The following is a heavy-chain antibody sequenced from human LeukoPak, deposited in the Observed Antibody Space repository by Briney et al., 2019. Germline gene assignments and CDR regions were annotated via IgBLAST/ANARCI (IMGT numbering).Heavy chain of an antibody. Sequence: GRSLRLSCAASGFTFSSYGMHWVRQAPGKGLEWVAVIWYDGSNKYYADSVKGRFTISRDNSKNTLYLQMNSLRAEDTAVYYCARERLAYCGGDCYLYYYYGMDVWGQGTTVTVSS. CDR1: GFTFSSYG. D-gene: IGHD2-21*02. CDR2: IWYDGSNK. V-gene: IGHV3-33*01. CDR3: ARERLAYCGGDCYLYYYYGMDV. J-gene: IGHJ6*02.